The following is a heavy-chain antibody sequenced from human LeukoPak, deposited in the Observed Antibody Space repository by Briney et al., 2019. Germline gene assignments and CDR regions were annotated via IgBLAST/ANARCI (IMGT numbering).Heavy chain of an antibody. D-gene: IGHD4-11*01. Sequence: PGRSLRLSCAASGFTFDDYAMHWVRQAPGKGLEWVSGISWNSGSIGYADSVKGRFTISRDNAKNSLYLQMNSLRAEDTALYYCARDLSDNYTIDYWGQGTLVTVSS. V-gene: IGHV3-9*01. CDR2: ISWNSGSI. CDR1: GFTFDDYA. J-gene: IGHJ4*02. CDR3: ARDLSDNYTIDY.